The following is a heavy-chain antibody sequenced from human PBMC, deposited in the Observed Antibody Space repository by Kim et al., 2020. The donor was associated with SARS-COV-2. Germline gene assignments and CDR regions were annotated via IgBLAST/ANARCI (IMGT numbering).Heavy chain of an antibody. Sequence: DHNPSLNSRVTISLDTPKNQFSLRLSSVTAADTAVYYCARVLYYSDSYIDFWGQGAQVTVSS. CDR3: ARVLYYSDSYIDF. J-gene: IGHJ4*02. V-gene: IGHV4-30-2*05. D-gene: IGHD3-22*01.